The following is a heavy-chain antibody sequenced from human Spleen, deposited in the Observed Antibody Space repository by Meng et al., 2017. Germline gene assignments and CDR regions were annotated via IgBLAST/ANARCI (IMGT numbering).Heavy chain of an antibody. Sequence: QVQLQESGPGLVKPSQTLSLTCTVSGGSISSSAYYWSWIRQPPGKGLEWIGYIYYSGSTYYNPSLKSRVTISVDTSKNQFSLKLSSVTAADTAVYYCARVGACSGGSCYFRLFDYWGQGTLVTVSS. J-gene: IGHJ4*02. V-gene: IGHV4-30-4*01. D-gene: IGHD2-15*01. CDR1: GGSISSSAYY. CDR3: ARVGACSGGSCYFRLFDY. CDR2: IYYSGST.